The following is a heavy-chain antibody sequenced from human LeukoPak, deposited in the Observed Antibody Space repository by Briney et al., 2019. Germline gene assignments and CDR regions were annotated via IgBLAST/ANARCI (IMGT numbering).Heavy chain of an antibody. J-gene: IGHJ4*02. CDR2: INPSGGST. CDR1: GYTFTSYD. CDR3: AREQQLGYDY. D-gene: IGHD6-13*01. V-gene: IGHV1-46*01. Sequence: ASVKVSCKASGYTFTSYDINWVRQATGQGLEWMGIINPSGGSTSYAQKFQGRVTMTRDTSTSTVYMELSSLRSEDTAVYYCAREQQLGYDYWGQGTLVTVSS.